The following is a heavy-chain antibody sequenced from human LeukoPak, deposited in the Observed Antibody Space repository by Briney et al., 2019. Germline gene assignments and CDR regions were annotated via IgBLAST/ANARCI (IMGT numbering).Heavy chain of an antibody. CDR1: GFTFSNHY. J-gene: IGHJ3*02. CDR2: TRNKRNSYTT. D-gene: IGHD3-10*01. CDR3: ARYGLATHAFDM. Sequence: PGGSLRLSCAGSGFTFSNHYMDWVRQAPGKWLEWVGRTRNKRNSYTTEYAASVKGRFTISRDDSKNSLYLQMNSLKTEDTAVYYCARYGLATHAFDMWGQGTLVTVSS. V-gene: IGHV3-72*01.